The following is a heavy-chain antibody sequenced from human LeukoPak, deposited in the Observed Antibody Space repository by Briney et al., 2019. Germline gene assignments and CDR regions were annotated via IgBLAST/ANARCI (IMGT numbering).Heavy chain of an antibody. CDR1: GYTFTGYY. CDR2: INPNSGGT. J-gene: IGHJ1*01. Sequence: SVKVSCKASGYTFTGYYMHWVRQAPGQGLEWMGWINPNSGGTNYAQKFQGRVTMTRDTSISTAYMELSRLRSDDTAVYYCAIPPRCSGGSCYEGYFQHWGQGTLVTVSS. V-gene: IGHV1-2*02. D-gene: IGHD2-15*01. CDR3: AIPPRCSGGSCYEGYFQH.